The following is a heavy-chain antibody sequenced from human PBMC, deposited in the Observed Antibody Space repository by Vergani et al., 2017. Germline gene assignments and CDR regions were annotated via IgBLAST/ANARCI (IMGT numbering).Heavy chain of an antibody. D-gene: IGHD3-3*01. CDR1: GFTVSSNY. V-gene: IGHV3-53*02. CDR3: AKGITIFGVVRMGDAFDI. CDR2: IYSGGSST. Sequence: EVQLVETGGGLIQPGGSLRLSCAASGFTVSSNYMSWVRQAPGKGLEWVSVIYSGGSSTYYADSVKGRFTISRDNSKNTLYLQMNSLRAEDTAVYYCAKGITIFGVVRMGDAFDIWGQGTMVTVSS. J-gene: IGHJ3*02.